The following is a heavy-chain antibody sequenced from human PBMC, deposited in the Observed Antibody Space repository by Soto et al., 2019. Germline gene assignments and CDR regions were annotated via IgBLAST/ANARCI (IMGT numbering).Heavy chain of an antibody. CDR2: IIPMFRTA. V-gene: IGHV1-69*01. D-gene: IGHD3-16*01. CDR3: ALRYGSNYYYRFYAMDV. CDR1: GGIVSSYA. J-gene: IGHJ6*02. Sequence: VQLVQSGAEVKKPGSSVNVSCQASGGIVSSYAISWVRQAPGQGLEWMGGIIPMFRTANNAEKFQGRTTNTAYGATSTAYMELRSLRSGDTDVYFCALRYGSNYYYRFYAMDVWGQGTTVSVSS.